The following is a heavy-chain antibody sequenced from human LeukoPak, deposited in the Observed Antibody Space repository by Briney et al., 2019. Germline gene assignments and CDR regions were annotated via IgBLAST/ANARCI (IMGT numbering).Heavy chain of an antibody. D-gene: IGHD2-2*01. J-gene: IGHJ4*02. CDR1: GGSISSGNYY. Sequence: SQTLSLTCTVSGGSISSGNYYWSWIRQPAGKGLEWIGRIYTSGSTNYNPSLKSRVTISVDTSKNQFSLKLSSVTAADTAVYYCARRYCSSTSCFLGFDYWGQGTLVTVSS. V-gene: IGHV4-61*02. CDR3: ARRYCSSTSCFLGFDY. CDR2: IYTSGST.